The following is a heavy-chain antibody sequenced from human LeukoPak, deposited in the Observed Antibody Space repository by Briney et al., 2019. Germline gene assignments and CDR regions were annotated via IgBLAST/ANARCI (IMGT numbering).Heavy chain of an antibody. Sequence: PSETLSLTCTVSGGSISSYYWSWLRQPPGKGLEWIGYIYYSGSTNYNPSLKSRVTISVDTSKNQFSLKLSSVTAADTAVYYCASSSWYLRRYFDLWGRGTLVTVSS. CDR1: GGSISSYY. V-gene: IGHV4-59*01. CDR3: ASSSWYLRRYFDL. D-gene: IGHD6-13*01. CDR2: IYYSGST. J-gene: IGHJ2*01.